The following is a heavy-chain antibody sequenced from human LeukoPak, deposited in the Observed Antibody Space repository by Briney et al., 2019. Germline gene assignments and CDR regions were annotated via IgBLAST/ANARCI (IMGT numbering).Heavy chain of an antibody. V-gene: IGHV3-30*01. Sequence: HPGRSLRLSCAASGFTFSSYAMHWVRQAPGKGLEWVVVISYDGSNKYYADSVKGRFTISRDNSKNTLYLQMNSLRAEDTAVYYCARDFFPSSSWNYFDYWGQGTLVTVSS. D-gene: IGHD6-13*01. CDR2: ISYDGSNK. J-gene: IGHJ4*02. CDR3: ARDFFPSSSWNYFDY. CDR1: GFTFSSYA.